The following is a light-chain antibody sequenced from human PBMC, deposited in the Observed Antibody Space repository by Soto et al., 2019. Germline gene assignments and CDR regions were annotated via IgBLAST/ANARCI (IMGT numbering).Light chain of an antibody. J-gene: IGKJ1*01. V-gene: IGKV3-11*01. CDR2: DAS. CDR3: QQRYNWPRT. Sequence: ENVLTQSPATLSLSPGERATLSCTASQSVSSFLVWYQQKPGQAPRLVLYDASKRATGIPARFSGSGSGTDFTLTVSSLAPEDFAVYYCQQRYNWPRTFGQGTRVE. CDR1: QSVSSF.